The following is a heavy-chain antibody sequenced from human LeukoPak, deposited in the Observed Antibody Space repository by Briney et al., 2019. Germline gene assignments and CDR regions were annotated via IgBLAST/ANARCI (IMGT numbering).Heavy chain of an antibody. D-gene: IGHD2-2*01. CDR3: ARGPLGCSTSSCYAKPDY. CDR1: GYPFNSHG. J-gene: IGHJ4*02. CDR2: ISGYNGNT. V-gene: IGHV1-18*01. Sequence: ASVKVSCKASGYPFNSHGFNWVRQAPGQGLEWMGWISGYNGNTNYALKFQGRVTMTTDTSTTTAYMELTSLRPDDTAVYYCARGPLGCSTSSCYAKPDYWGQGTLVTVSS.